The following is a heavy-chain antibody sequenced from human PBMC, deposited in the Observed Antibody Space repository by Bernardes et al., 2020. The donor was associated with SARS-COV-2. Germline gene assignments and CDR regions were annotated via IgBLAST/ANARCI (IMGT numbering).Heavy chain of an antibody. CDR3: ARGDYTIFGVDRYYYGMDV. CDR1: GYTFTSYG. CDR2: ISAYNGKT. J-gene: IGHJ6*02. V-gene: IGHV1-18*01. D-gene: IGHD3-3*01. Sequence: ASVKVSCKASGYTFTSYGISWVRQAPGQGLEWMGWISAYNGKTNYAQKLQGRVTMTTDTSTSTAYMELRSLRSDDTAVYYCARGDYTIFGVDRYYYGMDVWGQGTTVTVSS.